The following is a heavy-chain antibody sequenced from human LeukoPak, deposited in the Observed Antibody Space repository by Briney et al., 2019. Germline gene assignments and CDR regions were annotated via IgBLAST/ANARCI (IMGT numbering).Heavy chain of an antibody. CDR3: ARLLWFGELLFAFDY. Sequence: GESLKISCKGSGYSFTSYWIGWARQMPGKGLEWMGIIYPGDSDTRYSPSFQGQVTISADKSISTAYLQWSSLKASDTAMCYCARLLWFGELLFAFDYWGQGTLVTVSS. J-gene: IGHJ4*02. CDR1: GYSFTSYW. CDR2: IYPGDSDT. D-gene: IGHD3-10*01. V-gene: IGHV5-51*01.